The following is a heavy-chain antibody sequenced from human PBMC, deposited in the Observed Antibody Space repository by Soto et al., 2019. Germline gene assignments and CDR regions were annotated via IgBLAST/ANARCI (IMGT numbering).Heavy chain of an antibody. CDR3: ARQEESYYDSSGYPDY. CDR2: ISSNGGSI. V-gene: IGHV3-64*01. Sequence: LRLSCAASGFTFSSYAMHWVRQAPGKGLEYVSAISSNGGSIYYANSVKGRFTISRDNSKNTLYLQMGSLRAEDMAVYYCARQEESYYDSSGYPDYWGQGTLVTVSS. D-gene: IGHD3-22*01. CDR1: GFTFSSYA. J-gene: IGHJ4*02.